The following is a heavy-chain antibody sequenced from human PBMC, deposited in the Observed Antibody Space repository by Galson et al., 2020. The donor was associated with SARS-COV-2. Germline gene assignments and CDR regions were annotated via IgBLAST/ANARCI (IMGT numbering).Heavy chain of an antibody. CDR2: IWYDGSNK. J-gene: IGHJ4*02. Sequence: TGGSLRLSCAASGLTFSSYGMHWVRQAPGKGLEWVAVIWYDGSNKYYADSVKGRFTISRDNSKNTMYLQMNSLRAEDTAVYYCATNRYYYDSSGYYNLDYWGQGTLVTVSS. D-gene: IGHD3-22*01. V-gene: IGHV3-33*01. CDR1: GLTFSSYG. CDR3: ATNRYYYDSSGYYNLDY.